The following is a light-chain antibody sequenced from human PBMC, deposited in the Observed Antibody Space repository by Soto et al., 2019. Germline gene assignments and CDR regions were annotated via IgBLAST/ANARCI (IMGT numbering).Light chain of an antibody. CDR3: SSYTSSSTRLYV. Sequence: ALTQPASVSGSPGQSITISCTGTSSDVGGYNYVSWYQQHPGKAPKLMIYEVSNRPSGVSNRFSGSKSGNTASLTISGLQAEDEADYYCSSYTSSSTRLYVFGTGTKVTVL. J-gene: IGLJ1*01. CDR1: SSDVGGYNY. CDR2: EVS. V-gene: IGLV2-14*01.